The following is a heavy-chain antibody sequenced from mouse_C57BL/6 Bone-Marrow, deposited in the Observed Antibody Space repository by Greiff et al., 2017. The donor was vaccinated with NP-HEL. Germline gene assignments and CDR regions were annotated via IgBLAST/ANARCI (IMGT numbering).Heavy chain of an antibody. Sequence: VQLQQSGAELVRPGASVKLSCTASGFNIKDDYMHWVKQRPEQGLEWIGWIDPENGDTEYASKFQGKATITADTSSNTAYLQLSSLTSEDTAVYYCTTAGYPHYYAMDYWGQGTSVTVSS. D-gene: IGHD2-2*01. CDR1: GFNIKDDY. V-gene: IGHV14-4*01. CDR2: IDPENGDT. J-gene: IGHJ4*01. CDR3: TTAGYPHYYAMDY.